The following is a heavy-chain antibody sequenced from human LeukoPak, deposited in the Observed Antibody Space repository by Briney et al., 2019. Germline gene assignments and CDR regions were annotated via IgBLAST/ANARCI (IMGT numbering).Heavy chain of an antibody. D-gene: IGHD2-2*01. Sequence: GGSLRLSCAASGFPFSSYFMHWLRQARGEGLVWVSRINSDGSSISYADSVKGRFTIYRDNAKNTLYLQMYSLRTEDTAIYYCAREYQSTERFDPWGQGTLVTVSS. V-gene: IGHV3-74*01. CDR3: AREYQSTERFDP. CDR1: GFPFSSYF. J-gene: IGHJ5*02. CDR2: INSDGSSI.